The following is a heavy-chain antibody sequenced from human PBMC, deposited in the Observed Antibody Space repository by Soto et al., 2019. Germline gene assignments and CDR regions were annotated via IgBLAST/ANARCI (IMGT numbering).Heavy chain of an antibody. J-gene: IGHJ6*03. D-gene: IGHD2-2*01. V-gene: IGHV1-2*04. CDR1: GYTFTGYY. Sequence: ASVKVSCKASGYTFTGYYMHWVRQAPGQGLEWMGWINPNSGGTNYAQKFQGWVTMTRDTSISTAYMELSRLRSDDTAVYYCARAVGPAATQYYYYYMDVWGKGTTVTVSS. CDR2: INPNSGGT. CDR3: ARAVGPAATQYYYYYMDV.